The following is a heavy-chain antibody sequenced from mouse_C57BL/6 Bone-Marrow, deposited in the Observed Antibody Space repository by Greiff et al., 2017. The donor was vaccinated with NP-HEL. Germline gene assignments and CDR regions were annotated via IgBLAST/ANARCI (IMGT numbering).Heavy chain of an antibody. D-gene: IGHD4-1*01. CDR3: AREAALTGDY. CDR1: GYTFTSYW. J-gene: IGHJ2*01. Sequence: VQLQQPGAELVRPGTSVKLSCKASGYTFTSYWMHWVKQRPGQGLEWIGVIDPSDSYTNYNQKFKGKATLTVDTSSSTAYMQLSSLTSEDAAVYYCAREAALTGDYGGQGTTLTVSS. CDR2: IDPSDSYT. V-gene: IGHV1-59*01.